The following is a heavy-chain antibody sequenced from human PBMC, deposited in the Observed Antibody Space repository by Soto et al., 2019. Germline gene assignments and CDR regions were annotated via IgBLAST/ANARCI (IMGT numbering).Heavy chain of an antibody. J-gene: IGHJ6*02. D-gene: IGHD6-6*01. Sequence: PSETLSLTCTVSGGSVSSGSYYWSWIRQPPGKGLEWIGSIYYSGSTYYNPSLKSRVTISVDTSKNQFSLKLSSVTAADTAVYYCARHHRYSSSLLAFYYYYGMDVWGQGTTVTVSS. CDR1: GGSVSSGSYY. CDR3: ARHHRYSSSLLAFYYYYGMDV. V-gene: IGHV4-39*01. CDR2: IYYSGST.